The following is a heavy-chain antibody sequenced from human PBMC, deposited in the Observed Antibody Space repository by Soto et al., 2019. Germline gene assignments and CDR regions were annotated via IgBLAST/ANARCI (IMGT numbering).Heavy chain of an antibody. V-gene: IGHV5-51*01. CDR2: IYPADSST. D-gene: IGHD2-15*01. J-gene: IGHJ6*02. CDR1: GYTFTNYW. Sequence: PGESLKISCKGSGYTFTNYWIGWVRQMPGKGLERMGIIYPADSSTRYSPSFQGQVTISADKSISTAYLQWSSLKASDTAMYYCARRCSGGSCYGDLYHYYGMDVWGQGTTVTVSS. CDR3: ARRCSGGSCYGDLYHYYGMDV.